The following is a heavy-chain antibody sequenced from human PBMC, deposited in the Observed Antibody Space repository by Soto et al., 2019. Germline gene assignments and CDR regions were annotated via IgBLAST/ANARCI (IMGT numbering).Heavy chain of an antibody. D-gene: IGHD5-12*01. CDR1: GGSISSSSYY. CDR2: IYYSGST. V-gene: IGHV4-39*01. J-gene: IGHJ3*02. CDR3: ARLALGSGYDFDAFDI. Sequence: QLQLQESGPGLVKPSETLSLTCTVSGGSISSSSYYWGWIRQPPGKGLEWIGSIYYSGSTYYNPSLKSRVTISVDTSKNQFSLKLSSVTAADTAVYYCARLALGSGYDFDAFDIWGQGTMVTVSS.